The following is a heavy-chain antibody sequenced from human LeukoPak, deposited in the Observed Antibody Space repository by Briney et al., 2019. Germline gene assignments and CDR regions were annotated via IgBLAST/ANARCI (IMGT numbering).Heavy chain of an antibody. CDR3: ARGGSGSGYLYYFDS. CDR2: INSNSGGT. J-gene: IGHJ4*02. CDR1: GYTFTGYY. V-gene: IGHV1-2*06. D-gene: IGHD3-10*01. Sequence: GASVKVSCKASGYTFTGYYMHWVRQAPGQGLEWMGRINSNSGGTRYAQNFQGRVTMTRDTSISTAYMELTGLTSDDTAVYYCARGGSGSGYLYYFDSWGQGTLVSVSS.